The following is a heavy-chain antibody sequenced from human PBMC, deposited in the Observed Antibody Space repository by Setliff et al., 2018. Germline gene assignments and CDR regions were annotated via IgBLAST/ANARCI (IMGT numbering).Heavy chain of an antibody. Sequence: GASVKVSCKASGYTFTGYFIHWVRQAPGQGLEWMGWINPNSGGTNYAQKFQGRVTMTRDTSISTACMELSRLRSDDTAVYSCARSRLYGGWFDPWGQGTLVTVSS. V-gene: IGHV1-2*02. D-gene: IGHD4-17*01. CDR3: ARSRLYGGWFDP. CDR2: INPNSGGT. CDR1: GYTFTGYF. J-gene: IGHJ5*02.